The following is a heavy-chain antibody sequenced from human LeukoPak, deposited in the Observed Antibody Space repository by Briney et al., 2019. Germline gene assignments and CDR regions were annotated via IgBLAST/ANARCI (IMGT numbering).Heavy chain of an antibody. J-gene: IGHJ5*02. V-gene: IGHV4-59*01. Sequence: PSETLSLTCTVSGGSISSYYWSWIRQPPGKGLEWIGYIYYNGSTNYNPSLKSRVTISVDTSKNQFSLKLSSVTAADTAVYYCARRVGLSGYYFFDPWGQGTLVTVSS. D-gene: IGHD3-3*01. CDR1: GGSISSYY. CDR3: ARRVGLSGYYFFDP. CDR2: IYYNGST.